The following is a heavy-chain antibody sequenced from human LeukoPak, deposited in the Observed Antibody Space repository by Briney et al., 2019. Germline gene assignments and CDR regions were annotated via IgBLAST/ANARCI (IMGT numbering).Heavy chain of an antibody. CDR1: GYTSTSYG. V-gene: IGHV1-18*04. CDR3: ARARSSSWYNWFDP. J-gene: IGHJ5*02. CDR2: ISAYNGNT. D-gene: IGHD6-13*01. Sequence: ASVTVSCKASGYTSTSYGISWVRQAPGQGLEWMGWISAYNGNTNYAQKLQGRVTMTTDTSTSTAYMELRSLRSDDTAVYYCARARSSSWYNWFDPWGQGTLVTVSS.